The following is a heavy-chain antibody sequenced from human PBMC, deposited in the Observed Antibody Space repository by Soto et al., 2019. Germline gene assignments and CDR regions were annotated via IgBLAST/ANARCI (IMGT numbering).Heavy chain of an antibody. Sequence: QVQLVQSGAEVXKPGSSVKVSCKASGGTFSSYAISWVRQAPGQGLEWMGGIIPIFGTANYAQKFQGRVTITADESTSTADRELSSLRTEDTAVYYCATLGGVYMTTVTYDYWGQGTLVTVSS. CDR3: ATLGGVYMTTVTYDY. CDR2: IIPIFGTA. V-gene: IGHV1-69*12. D-gene: IGHD4-4*01. CDR1: GGTFSSYA. J-gene: IGHJ4*02.